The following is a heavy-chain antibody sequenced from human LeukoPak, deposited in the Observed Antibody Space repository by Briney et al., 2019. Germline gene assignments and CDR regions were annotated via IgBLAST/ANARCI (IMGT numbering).Heavy chain of an antibody. CDR2: INPNSGGT. J-gene: IGHJ4*02. Sequence: APVKVSCKASGYTFTGYYMHWVRQAPGQGLEWMGWINPNSGGTNYAQKFQGRVTMTRDTSISTAYTELSRLRSDDTAVYYCARDGGLLWFGNIDYWGQGTLVTVSS. V-gene: IGHV1-2*02. D-gene: IGHD3-10*01. CDR1: GYTFTGYY. CDR3: ARDGGLLWFGNIDY.